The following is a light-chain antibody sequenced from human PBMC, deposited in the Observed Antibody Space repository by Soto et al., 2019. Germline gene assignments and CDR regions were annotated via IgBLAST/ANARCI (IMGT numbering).Light chain of an antibody. CDR1: SSNIGALFD. CDR2: GNI. CDR3: QSYDSSLSASV. V-gene: IGLV1-40*01. Sequence: QPVLTQPPSVSGAPGQTVTISCTGSSSNIGALFDVHWYQQLPGTAPKLLIYGNINRPSGVPDRFSGSKSGTSASLAITGLRTEDEADYYCQSYDSSLSASVFGTGTKVTVL. J-gene: IGLJ1*01.